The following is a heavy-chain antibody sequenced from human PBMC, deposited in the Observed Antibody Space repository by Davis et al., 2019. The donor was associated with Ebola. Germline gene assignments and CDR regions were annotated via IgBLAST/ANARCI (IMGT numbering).Heavy chain of an antibody. CDR1: GYTFSNYD. D-gene: IGHD3-10*01. CDR3: ATDQFDGSGKKRYYYGMDV. CDR2: MNPDSGNT. Sequence: ASVKVSCKASGYTFSNYDINWVRQASGQGLEWMGWMNPDSGNTGYAQKFQGRVTMTEDTSTDTAYMELSSLRSEDTAVYYCATDQFDGSGKKRYYYGMDVWGQGTTVTVSS. V-gene: IGHV1-8*01. J-gene: IGHJ6*02.